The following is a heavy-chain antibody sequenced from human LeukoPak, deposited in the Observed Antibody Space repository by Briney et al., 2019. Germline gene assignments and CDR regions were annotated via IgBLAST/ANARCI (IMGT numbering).Heavy chain of an antibody. V-gene: IGHV3-7*01. CDR1: GLTISGHW. CDR2: IKEDGSEA. J-gene: IGHJ4*02. Sequence: GGSLRLSCAASGLTISGHWMAWVRQAPGKGLEWVAGIKEDGSEAHYADSVKGRFTISRDNAKNSLYLQMASLRAEDTATYYCAREWYEYGGDSGGYWGQGTLVTVSS. CDR3: AREWYEYGGDSGGY. D-gene: IGHD2-21*02.